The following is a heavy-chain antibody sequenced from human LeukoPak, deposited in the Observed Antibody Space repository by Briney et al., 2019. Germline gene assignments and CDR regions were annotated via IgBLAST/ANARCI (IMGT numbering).Heavy chain of an antibody. CDR2: IYYSGST. D-gene: IGHD4-17*01. Sequence: PSETLSLTCTVSGGSISSSSYYWGWLRQPPGKGLERIGSIYYSGSTYYNPSLKSRVTISVDTSKNQFSLKLSSVTAADTAVYYCARDQATVTTSEYNWFDPWGQGTLVTVSS. V-gene: IGHV4-39*07. J-gene: IGHJ5*02. CDR1: GGSISSSSYY. CDR3: ARDQATVTTSEYNWFDP.